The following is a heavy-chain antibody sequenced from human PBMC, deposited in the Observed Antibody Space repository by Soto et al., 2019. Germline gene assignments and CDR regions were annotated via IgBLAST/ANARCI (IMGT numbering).Heavy chain of an antibody. J-gene: IGHJ2*01. CDR1: GYTFTNYA. CDR2: INAGNGNT. D-gene: IGHD2-15*01. Sequence: QVQLAQSGAEVKKPGASVKVSCKASGYTFTNYAMHWVRQAPGQRLEWMGWINAGNGNTKYSQKFQGRVTITRDTSTSTAYMEMRSLRSEDTAVYYCARRAAGGGAYWYCDLWGRGTLVTVSS. CDR3: ARRAAGGGAYWYCDL. V-gene: IGHV1-3*01.